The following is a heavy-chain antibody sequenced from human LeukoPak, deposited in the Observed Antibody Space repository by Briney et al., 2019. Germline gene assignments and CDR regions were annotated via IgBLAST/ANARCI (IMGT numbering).Heavy chain of an antibody. Sequence: GESLKISCKGSGYSFTSYWIGWARQMPGKGLEWMGIIYPGDSDTRYSPSFQGQVTISADKSISTAYLQWSSLKASDTAMYYCARHHYDSSGYFYYWGQGTLVTVSS. CDR1: GYSFTSYW. D-gene: IGHD3-22*01. CDR3: ARHHYDSSGYFYY. J-gene: IGHJ4*02. CDR2: IYPGDSDT. V-gene: IGHV5-51*01.